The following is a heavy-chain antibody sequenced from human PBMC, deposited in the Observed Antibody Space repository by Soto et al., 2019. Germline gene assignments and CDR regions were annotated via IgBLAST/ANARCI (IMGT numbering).Heavy chain of an antibody. CDR3: ARADFWSGYYLPGGYYYGMDV. D-gene: IGHD3-3*01. J-gene: IGHJ6*02. CDR1: GFTFSSYG. V-gene: IGHV3-33*01. CDR2: IWYDGSNK. Sequence: QVQLVESGGGVVQPGRSLRLSCAASGFTFSSYGMHWVRQAPGKGLEWVAVIWYDGSNKYYADSVKGRFTISRDNSKNPRYLQMNRLRAEDTAVYYCARADFWSGYYLPGGYYYGMDVWGQGTTVTVSS.